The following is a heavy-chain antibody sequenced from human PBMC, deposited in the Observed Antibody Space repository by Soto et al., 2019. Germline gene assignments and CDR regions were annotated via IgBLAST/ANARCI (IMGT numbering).Heavy chain of an antibody. V-gene: IGHV3-48*02. CDR3: ARDSVTTVTTRSLDY. CDR2: ISSSSSTI. D-gene: IGHD4-17*01. Sequence: EEQLVESGGGLVQPGGSLRLSCVASGFTFKTYSMNCVRQAPGKGLVWVSYISSSSSTIYYTDSVKGRFTISRDNAKNSLYLQMNSLRDEDTAVYYCARDSVTTVTTRSLDYWGQGTLVTVSS. CDR1: GFTFKTYS. J-gene: IGHJ4*02.